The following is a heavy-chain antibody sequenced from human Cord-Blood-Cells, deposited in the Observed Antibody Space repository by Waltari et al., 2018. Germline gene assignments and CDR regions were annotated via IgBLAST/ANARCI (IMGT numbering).Heavy chain of an antibody. J-gene: IGHJ4*02. D-gene: IGHD6-13*01. CDR3: ARGYGSSWPTTNYFDY. V-gene: IGHV4-34*01. Sequence: QVQLQQWGAGLLKPSETLSLTCAAYGGSFSGYYWSWSRQPPGKGLEWIGEINHSGSTNYNPSLKSRVTISVDTSKNQFSLKLSSVTAADTAVYYCARGYGSSWPTTNYFDYWGQGTLVTVSS. CDR2: INHSGST. CDR1: GGSFSGYY.